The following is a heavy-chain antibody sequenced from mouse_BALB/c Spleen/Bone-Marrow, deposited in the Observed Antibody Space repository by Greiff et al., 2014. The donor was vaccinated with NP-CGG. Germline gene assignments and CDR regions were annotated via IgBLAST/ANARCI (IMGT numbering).Heavy chain of an antibody. CDR2: IRLKSNNYAT. CDR1: GFTFSNYW. Sequence: EVMLVESGGGLVQPGGSMKLSCVASGFTFSNYWMNWVRQSPEKGLEWVAEIRLKSNNYATHYAESVKGRFTISGDDSKSSVYLQMNNLRVEDTGIYYCTLGRGFAYWGQGTLVTVSA. D-gene: IGHD3-1*01. CDR3: TLGRGFAY. J-gene: IGHJ3*01. V-gene: IGHV6-6*02.